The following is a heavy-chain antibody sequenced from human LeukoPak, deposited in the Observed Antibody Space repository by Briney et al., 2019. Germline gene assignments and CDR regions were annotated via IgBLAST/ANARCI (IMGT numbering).Heavy chain of an antibody. D-gene: IGHD6-6*01. Sequence: PGRSLRLSCAASGFTFSSYAMHWVRQAPDKGLEWVAVISYDGSNKYYADSVKGRFTISRDNSKNTLYLQMNSLRAEDTAVYYCARDLASSGSSSGYWGQGTLVTVSS. V-gene: IGHV3-30-3*01. CDR2: ISYDGSNK. CDR3: ARDLASSGSSSGY. J-gene: IGHJ4*02. CDR1: GFTFSSYA.